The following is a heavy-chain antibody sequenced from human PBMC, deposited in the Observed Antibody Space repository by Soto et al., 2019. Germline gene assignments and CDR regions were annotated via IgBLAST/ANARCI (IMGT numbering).Heavy chain of an antibody. CDR1: GFTFSSFA. J-gene: IGHJ6*02. CDR2: ISGSDNST. Sequence: GGSLRLSCAASGFTFSSFAMSWVRQAPGKGLEWVSAISGSDNSTYYADSVKGRFTISRDNSKNTLYLQMSSPRADDTAVYYCAPMGVWGQGTTVTVSS. CDR3: APMGV. V-gene: IGHV3-23*01.